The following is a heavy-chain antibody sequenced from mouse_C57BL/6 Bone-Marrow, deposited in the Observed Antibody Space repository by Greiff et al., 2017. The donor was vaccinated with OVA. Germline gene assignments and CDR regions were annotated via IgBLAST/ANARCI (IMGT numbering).Heavy chain of an antibody. Sequence: VKVVESGAELARPGASVKLSCKASGYTFTSYGISWVKQRTGQGLEWIGEIYPRSGNTYYNEKFKGKATLTADKSSSTAYMELRSLTSEDSAVYFCARGEVGGSDYWGQGTTLTVSS. CDR1: GYTFTSYG. V-gene: IGHV1-81*01. CDR2: IYPRSGNT. D-gene: IGHD1-1*01. CDR3: ARGEVGGSDY. J-gene: IGHJ2*01.